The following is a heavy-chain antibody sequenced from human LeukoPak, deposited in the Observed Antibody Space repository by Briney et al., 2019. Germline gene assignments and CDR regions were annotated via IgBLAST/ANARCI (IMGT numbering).Heavy chain of an antibody. D-gene: IGHD4-23*01. CDR2: TYYRSKWYS. CDR1: GDSVSSNSAA. J-gene: IGHJ3*01. CDR3: SRFRDSTPVATDAFDV. Sequence: SQTLSLTCAISGDSVSSNSAAWNWIRQSPSRGLECLARTYYRSKWYSDYAASVKSRITINPDTSKNQFSLQLNSVTPEDTAVYYCSRFRDSTPVATDAFDVWGQGTRVTVAS. V-gene: IGHV6-1*01.